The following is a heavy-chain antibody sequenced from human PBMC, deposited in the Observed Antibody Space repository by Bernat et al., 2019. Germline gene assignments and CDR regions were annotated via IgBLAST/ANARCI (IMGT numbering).Heavy chain of an antibody. J-gene: IGHJ4*02. CDR1: GGSISSSSYY. Sequence: QLQLQESGPGLVKPSETLSLTCTVSGGSISSSSYYWGWIRQPPGKGLEWIGTIYYSGNTYYNPSLKSRVTISVDTSKNQFSLKLSSVTAADTAVYYCARGGAKGYANWGQGTLVTVSS. V-gene: IGHV4-39*01. CDR3: ARGGAKGYAN. CDR2: IYYSGNT. D-gene: IGHD5-12*01.